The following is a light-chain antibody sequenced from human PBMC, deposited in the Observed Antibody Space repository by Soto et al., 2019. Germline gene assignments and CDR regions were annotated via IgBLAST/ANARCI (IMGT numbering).Light chain of an antibody. J-gene: IGKJ5*01. Sequence: EIEMTQSPSTLSVSPGERATISCRASQSVSSNLAWYQQKPGQAPRLLVYSASSRASIIPSRFSGSRSGTEFTLTISSLQSEDFAVYYCQQYNTCPPTFGQGTRLEIK. CDR1: QSVSSN. CDR2: SAS. V-gene: IGKV3-15*01. CDR3: QQYNTCPPT.